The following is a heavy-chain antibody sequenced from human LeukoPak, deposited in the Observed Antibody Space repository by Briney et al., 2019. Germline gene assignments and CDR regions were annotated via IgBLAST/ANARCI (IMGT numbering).Heavy chain of an antibody. CDR1: GFTFSSYA. J-gene: IGHJ4*02. V-gene: IGHV3-23*01. Sequence: GGSLRLSCAASGFTFSSYAMSWVRQAPGKGLEWVSAISGSGGSTYYADSVKGRFTISRDNAKNSLYLQMNSLRAEDTGVYYCARGVVPAAPLGYWGQGTLVTVSS. CDR2: ISGSGGST. CDR3: ARGVVPAAPLGY. D-gene: IGHD2-2*01.